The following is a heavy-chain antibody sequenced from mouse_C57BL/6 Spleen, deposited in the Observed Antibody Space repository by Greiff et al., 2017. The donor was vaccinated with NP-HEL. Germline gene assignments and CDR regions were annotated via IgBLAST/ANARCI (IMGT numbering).Heavy chain of an antibody. J-gene: IGHJ4*01. D-gene: IGHD1-1*01. V-gene: IGHV1-81*01. CDR2: IYPRSGNT. CDR1: GYTFTSYG. CDR3: ARRSYGSSYDAMDY. Sequence: QVQLQQSGAELARPGASVKLSCKASGYTFTSYGISWVKQRTGQGLEWIGEIYPRSGNTYYNEKFKGKATLTADKSSSTAYMELRSLTSEDSAVYFCARRSYGSSYDAMDYWGQGTSVTVSS.